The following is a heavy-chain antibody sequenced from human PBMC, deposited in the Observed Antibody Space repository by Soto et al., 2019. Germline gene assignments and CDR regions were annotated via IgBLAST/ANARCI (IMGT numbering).Heavy chain of an antibody. CDR2: IIPIFGTA. CDR1: GCTFSSYA. CDR3: ARTYYYDSSGYYYAY. D-gene: IGHD3-22*01. J-gene: IGHJ4*02. V-gene: IGHV1-69*13. Sequence: AVKVSCKASGCTFSSYAISWVRQAPGQGLEWMGGIIPIFGTANYAQKFQGRVTITADESTSTAYMELSSLRSEDTAVYYCARTYYYDSSGYYYAYWGQGTLVTVSS.